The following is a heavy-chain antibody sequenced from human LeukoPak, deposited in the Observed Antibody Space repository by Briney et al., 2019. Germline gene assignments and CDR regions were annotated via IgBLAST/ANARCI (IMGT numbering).Heavy chain of an antibody. CDR3: AKGMGTYYYYMDV. J-gene: IGHJ6*03. CDR1: GFAFSSYA. CDR2: ISGSGGST. V-gene: IGHV3-23*01. Sequence: GGSLRLSCAASGFAFSSYAMNWVRQAPGKGLEWVSGISGSGGSTYYADSVKGRFTISRDNSKNTLYLQTNSLRAEDTAVYYCAKGMGTYYYYMDVWGKGTTVTVSS. D-gene: IGHD1-1*01.